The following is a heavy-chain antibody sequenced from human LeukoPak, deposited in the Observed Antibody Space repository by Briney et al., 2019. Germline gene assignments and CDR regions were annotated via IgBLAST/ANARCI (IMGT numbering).Heavy chain of an antibody. CDR3: ASSFVVVTASLHFQH. J-gene: IGHJ1*01. D-gene: IGHD2-21*02. CDR1: GGTFSSYA. CDR2: IIPIFGTA. V-gene: IGHV1-69*05. Sequence: SAKVSCKASGGTFSSYAISWVRQAPGQGLEWMGGIIPIFGTANYAQKFQGRVTITTDESTSTAYMELSSLRSEDTAVYYCASSFVVVTASLHFQHWGQGTLVTVSS.